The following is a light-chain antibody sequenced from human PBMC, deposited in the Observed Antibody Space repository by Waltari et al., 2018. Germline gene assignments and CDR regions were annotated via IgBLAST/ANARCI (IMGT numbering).Light chain of an antibody. Sequence: EILMTQSPPTLSVSPGERATLPCRASQSISRNLAWYQQKPGQAPRLLIYGASTMATGIPARFSGSGSGTEFTLTISSLQSEDFAVYYCQQYNNWRTFGQGTKLEIK. CDR2: GAS. CDR1: QSISRN. J-gene: IGKJ2*01. V-gene: IGKV3-15*01. CDR3: QQYNNWRT.